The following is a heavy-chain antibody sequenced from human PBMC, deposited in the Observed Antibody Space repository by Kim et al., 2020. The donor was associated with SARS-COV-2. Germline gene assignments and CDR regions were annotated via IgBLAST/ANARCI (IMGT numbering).Heavy chain of an antibody. D-gene: IGHD6-13*01. J-gene: IGHJ6*03. V-gene: IGHV3-30*01. CDR3: ARGGYRGRGDLIYYYYMDV. Sequence: GRFTISRDNSKNPLYLQMNSLRAEDTAVYYCARGGYRGRGDLIYYYYMDVWGKGTTVTVSS.